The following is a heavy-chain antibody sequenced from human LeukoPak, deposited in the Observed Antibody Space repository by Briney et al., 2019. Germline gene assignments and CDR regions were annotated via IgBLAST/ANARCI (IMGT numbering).Heavy chain of an antibody. V-gene: IGHV3-7*03. Sequence: PGGSLRLSCATSGFTFSRYWMSWVRQAPGKGLEWVANIKLDGSEKYYVDSVKGRFTISRDNSKNTLYLQMNSLRAEDTAVYYCAKSPSLLTGYDYYYMDVWGKGTTVTVSS. J-gene: IGHJ6*03. D-gene: IGHD3-9*01. CDR2: IKLDGSEK. CDR3: AKSPSLLTGYDYYYMDV. CDR1: GFTFSRYW.